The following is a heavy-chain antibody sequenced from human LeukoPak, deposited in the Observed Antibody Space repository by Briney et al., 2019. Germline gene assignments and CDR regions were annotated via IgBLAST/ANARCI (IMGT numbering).Heavy chain of an antibody. CDR1: GGSFSGYY. J-gene: IGHJ4*02. D-gene: IGHD3-22*01. CDR3: ARGGYYYDSSGLHY. CDR2: INHSGST. Sequence: ETLSLTCAVYGGSFSGYYWSWIRQPPGKGLEWIGEINHSGSTKYNPSLKSRVTISVDTSKNQFSLKLSSVTAADTAVYYCARGGYYYDSSGLHYWGQGTLVTVSS. V-gene: IGHV4-34*01.